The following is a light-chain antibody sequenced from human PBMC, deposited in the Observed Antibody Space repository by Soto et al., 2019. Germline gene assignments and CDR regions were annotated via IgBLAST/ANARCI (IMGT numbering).Light chain of an antibody. Sequence: QHVLTQPPSVSGAPGQRVTISCTGSSSNIGAGYDVHWYQRLPGTAPKVLIYNNNNRPSGVPDRFSGSKSGTSASLAITGLQAEDEADYYCQSYDSSLSGSYVFGTGTQLTVL. V-gene: IGLV1-40*01. CDR1: SSNIGAGYD. J-gene: IGLJ1*01. CDR2: NNN. CDR3: QSYDSSLSGSYV.